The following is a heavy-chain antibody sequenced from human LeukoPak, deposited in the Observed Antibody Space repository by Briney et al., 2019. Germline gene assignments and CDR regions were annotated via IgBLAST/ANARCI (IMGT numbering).Heavy chain of an antibody. D-gene: IGHD1-1*01. CDR2: INPNIGGT. CDR1: GYTFTYYY. Sequence: ASVKVSCKASGYTFTYYYLHWVRQAPGQGLEWLGCINPNIGGTNFGQKFRGRVTMTRDTSISTAFMDLSRLTSDDTAVYYCARGKNWRSFDYWGQGTLLTVSS. J-gene: IGHJ4*02. CDR3: ARGKNWRSFDY. V-gene: IGHV1-2*02.